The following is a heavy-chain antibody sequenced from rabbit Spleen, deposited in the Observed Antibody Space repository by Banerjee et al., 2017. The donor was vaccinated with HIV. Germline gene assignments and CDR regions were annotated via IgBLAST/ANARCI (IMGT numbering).Heavy chain of an antibody. CDR1: GFSFSSSYY. CDR2: ISTSSGGT. J-gene: IGHJ4*01. CDR3: ARDTGSGHYIDAYFDL. Sequence: QSLEESGGDLVQPEGSLTLTCTASGFSFSSSYYMCWVRQAPGRGLEWIGCISTSSGGTYYASWAKGRFTISKTSSTTVTLQMTSLTVADTATYFCARDTGSGHYIDAYFDLWGQGTLVTVS. D-gene: IGHD1-1*01. V-gene: IGHV1S40*01.